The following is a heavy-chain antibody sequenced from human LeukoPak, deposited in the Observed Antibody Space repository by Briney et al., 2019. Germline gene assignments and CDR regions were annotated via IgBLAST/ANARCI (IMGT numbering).Heavy chain of an antibody. D-gene: IGHD6-13*01. Sequence: SSETPSLTCTVSGGSISSSGYYWGWIRQPPGKGLEWIVHIYYSGSTDYNPSLKSRVTISVDTSKNQFSLKLSSVAAADTAVYYCARDPTAAGKGAWFDPWGQGTLVTVSS. CDR1: GGSISSSGYY. CDR3: ARDPTAAGKGAWFDP. V-gene: IGHV4-39*02. CDR2: IYYSGST. J-gene: IGHJ5*02.